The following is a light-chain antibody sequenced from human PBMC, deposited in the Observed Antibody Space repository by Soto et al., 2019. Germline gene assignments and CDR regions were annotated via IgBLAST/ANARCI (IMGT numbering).Light chain of an antibody. CDR3: SSYTSSSTLYV. J-gene: IGLJ1*01. Sequence: QSVLTQHASVSGSPGQSITLSCTGTSSDVGSYNYVSWYQQHPGKAPKLLIYEVSDRPSGVSSRFSGSKSGNTASLTISGLQAEDEADYYCSSYTSSSTLYVFGTGTKVTVL. CDR2: EVS. CDR1: SSDVGSYNY. V-gene: IGLV2-14*01.